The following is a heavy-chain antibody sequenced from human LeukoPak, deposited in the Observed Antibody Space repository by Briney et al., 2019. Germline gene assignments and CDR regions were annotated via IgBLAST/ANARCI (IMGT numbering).Heavy chain of an antibody. CDR2: IYHSGST. D-gene: IGHD3-22*01. V-gene: IGHV4-38-2*02. J-gene: IGHJ3*02. CDR1: AYSIRSGFY. CDR3: ARHDSSGPYNAFDI. Sequence: SETLSLTCSVSAYSIRSGFYWGWIRPPPGKGLEWIGSIYHSGSTYYNPSLKSRLTMSVDTSKNQFSLKLSSVTAADTAVYYCARHDSSGPYNAFDIWGQGTMVTVSS.